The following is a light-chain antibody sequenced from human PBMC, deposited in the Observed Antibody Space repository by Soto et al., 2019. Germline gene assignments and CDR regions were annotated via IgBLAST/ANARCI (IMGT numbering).Light chain of an antibody. J-gene: IGKJ2*01. CDR3: QHYNNWPPHA. V-gene: IGKV3-15*01. CDR1: QSVGSN. CDR2: GAS. Sequence: EIVMTQSPATLSVSPGERATLSCRASQSVGSNLAWYQQKPGQAPRLLIYGASTRTTAIPARFSGSGSGTEFTLTISSLQSEDFAVYYCQHYNNWPPHAFGQGTKLEIK.